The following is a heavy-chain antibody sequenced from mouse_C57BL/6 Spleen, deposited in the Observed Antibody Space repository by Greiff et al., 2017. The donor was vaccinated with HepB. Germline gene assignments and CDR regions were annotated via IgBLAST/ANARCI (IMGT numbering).Heavy chain of an antibody. J-gene: IGHJ1*03. Sequence: EVKLMESGGGLVQPGGSLSLSCAASGFTFTDYYMSWVRQPPGKALEWLGFIRNKANGYTTEYSASVKGRFTISRDNSQSILYLQMNALRAEDSATYYCARLTTVAHWYFDVWGTGTTVTVSS. CDR2: IRNKANGYTT. D-gene: IGHD1-1*01. CDR1: GFTFTDYY. V-gene: IGHV7-3*01. CDR3: ARLTTVAHWYFDV.